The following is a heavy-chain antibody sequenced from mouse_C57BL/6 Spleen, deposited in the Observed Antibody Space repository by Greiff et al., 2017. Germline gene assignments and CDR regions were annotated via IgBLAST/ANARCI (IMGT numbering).Heavy chain of an antibody. J-gene: IGHJ2*01. CDR3: ARGGGLRRDFDY. V-gene: IGHV1-42*01. CDR1: GYSFTGYY. CDR2: INPSTGGT. D-gene: IGHD2-4*01. Sequence: EVKLQESGPELVKPGASVKISCKASGYSFTGYYMNWVKQSPEKSLEWIGEINPSTGGTNYNQKFKAKATLTVDKSSSTAYMQLNSLTSEDSAVYYCARGGGLRRDFDYWGQGTTLTVSS.